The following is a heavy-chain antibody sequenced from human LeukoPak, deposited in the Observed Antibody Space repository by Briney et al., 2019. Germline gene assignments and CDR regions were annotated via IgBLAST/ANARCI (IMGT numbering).Heavy chain of an antibody. CDR3: AKDSDRPLKN. J-gene: IGHJ4*02. CDR2: ISGSGGST. Sequence: QPGGSLRLSCAASGFSFGNYEMDWVRQAPGKGLEWVSAISGSGGSTYYADSVKGRFTISRDNSKNTLYLQMNSLRAEDTAVYYCAKDSDRPLKNWGQGTLVTVSS. D-gene: IGHD3-10*01. CDR1: GFSFGNYE. V-gene: IGHV3-23*01.